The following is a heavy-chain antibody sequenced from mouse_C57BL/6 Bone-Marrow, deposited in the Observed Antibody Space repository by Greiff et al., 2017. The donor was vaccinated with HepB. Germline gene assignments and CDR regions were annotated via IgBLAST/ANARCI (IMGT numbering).Heavy chain of an antibody. CDR1: GFSLTSYG. D-gene: IGHD2-5*01. CDR3: ASYYSNYPCAY. CDR2: IWGVGST. V-gene: IGHV2-6*01. J-gene: IGHJ3*01. Sequence: VQGVESGPGLVAPSQSLSITCTVSGFSLTSYGVDWVRQSPGKGLEWLGVIWGVGSTNYNSALKSRLSISKDNSKSQVFLKMNSLQTDDTAMYDCASYYSNYPCAYWGQGTLVTVSA.